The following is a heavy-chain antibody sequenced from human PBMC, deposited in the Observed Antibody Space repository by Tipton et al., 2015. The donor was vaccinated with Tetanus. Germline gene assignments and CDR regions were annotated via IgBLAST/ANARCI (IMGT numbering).Heavy chain of an antibody. Sequence: TLSLTCAVYGASLRGGDYHWSWIRQPPGKGLEWIGYIYYTGSTNYNPSLKSGVTISLDTSKNQFSLKLTSVSAADTAVYYCARLTGHSMDVVDYYYFGMDVWGQGP. V-gene: IGHV4-61*08. CDR2: IYYTGST. J-gene: IGHJ6*02. D-gene: IGHD2-21*01. CDR3: ARLTGHSMDVVDYYYFGMDV. CDR1: GASLRGGDYH.